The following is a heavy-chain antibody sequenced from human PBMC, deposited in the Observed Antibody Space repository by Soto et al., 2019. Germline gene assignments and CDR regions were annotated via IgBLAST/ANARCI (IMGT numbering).Heavy chain of an antibody. CDR3: AREVLWFGELFSGWFDP. D-gene: IGHD3-10*01. V-gene: IGHV4-59*01. J-gene: IGHJ5*02. CDR1: GGSISSYY. Sequence: SETLSLTCTVSGGSISSYYWSWIRQPPGKGLEWIGYIYYSGSTNYNPSLKSRVTISVDTSKNXXXXXXXXXXXXXXAVYYCAREVLWFGELFSGWFDPWGQGTLVTVSS. CDR2: IYYSGST.